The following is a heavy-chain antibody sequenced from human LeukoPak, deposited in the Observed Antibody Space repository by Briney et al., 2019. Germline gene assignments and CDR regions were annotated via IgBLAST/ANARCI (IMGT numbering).Heavy chain of an antibody. CDR3: AELGITMIGGV. CDR1: GFTFSSYE. D-gene: IGHD3-10*02. Sequence: GGTLRLSCAASGFTFSSYEMKWVRQAPGKGREGAAYISRSGCNIYYADSVKGRFTISRDNPKNSLYLQMNSLRAEDTAVYYCAELGITMIGGVWGKGTTVTFSS. V-gene: IGHV3-48*03. J-gene: IGHJ6*04. CDR2: ISRSGCNI.